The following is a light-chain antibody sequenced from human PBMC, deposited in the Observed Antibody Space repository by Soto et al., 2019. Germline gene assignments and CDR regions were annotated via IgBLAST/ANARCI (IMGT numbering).Light chain of an antibody. CDR2: GAS. CDR1: QSVSSN. J-gene: IGKJ1*01. Sequence: EIVVTQSAATLSVSAGERATLSCRASQSVSSNLAWYQQKPGQAPRLLIYGASTRATGIPARFSGSGSGTEFTLTISSLQSEDFAVYYCQQYGSSPWTLGQGTKVDIK. V-gene: IGKV3-15*01. CDR3: QQYGSSPWT.